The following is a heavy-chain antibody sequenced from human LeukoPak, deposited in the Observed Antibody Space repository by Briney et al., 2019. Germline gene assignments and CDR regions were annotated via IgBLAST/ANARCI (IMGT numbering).Heavy chain of an antibody. Sequence: SETLSLTCAVYGGSFSGYYWSWIRQPPGKGLEWIGEINHSGSTNYNPSLKSRVTISVDTSKNQFSLKLSSVTAADTAVYYCASGVMKSDNYYDSSGYYPLYYYGMDAWGQGTTVTVSS. V-gene: IGHV4-34*01. J-gene: IGHJ6*02. CDR2: INHSGST. CDR3: ASGVMKSDNYYDSSGYYPLYYYGMDA. CDR1: GGSFSGYY. D-gene: IGHD3-22*01.